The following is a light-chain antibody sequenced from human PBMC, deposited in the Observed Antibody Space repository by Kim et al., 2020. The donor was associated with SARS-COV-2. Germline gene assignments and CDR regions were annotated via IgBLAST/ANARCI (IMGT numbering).Light chain of an antibody. V-gene: IGLV3-1*01. Sequence: VSPEHTSSTPCAGIELGDNFVLVYQRKPGQPPLLVFYQDTKPAPGVPERFSAANAGNTATLTISGTQATDEADYYCQAWDGGTAVVFGGGTQLTVL. CDR1: ELGDNF. J-gene: IGLJ2*01. CDR2: QDT. CDR3: QAWDGGTAVV.